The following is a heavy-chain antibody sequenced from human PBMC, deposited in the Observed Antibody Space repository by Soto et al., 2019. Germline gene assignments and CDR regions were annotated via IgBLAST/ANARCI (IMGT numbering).Heavy chain of an antibody. CDR2: INAGNGNT. V-gene: IGHV1-3*01. CDR1: GYTFTSYA. D-gene: IGHD6-6*01. J-gene: IGHJ5*02. CDR3: ARGSGARPFPFDP. Sequence: GASVKVSCKASGYTFTSYAMHWVRQAPGQRLEWMGWINAGNGNTKYSQKFQGRVTITRDTSASTAYMELSSLRSEDTAVYYCARGSGARPFPFDPWGQAPLVTVSS.